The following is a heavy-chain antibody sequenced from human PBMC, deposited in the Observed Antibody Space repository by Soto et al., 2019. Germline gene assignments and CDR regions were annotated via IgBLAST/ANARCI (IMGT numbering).Heavy chain of an antibody. CDR1: GGSFSGYY. J-gene: IGHJ3*02. CDR2: INHSGST. V-gene: IGHV4-34*01. Sequence: SETLSLTCAVYGGSFSGYYWSWIRQPPGKGLEWIGEINHSGSTNYNPSLKSRVTISVDTSKNQFSLKLSSVTAADTAVYYCARGERNYDFWSGTNDAFDIWGQGTMVTVSS. D-gene: IGHD3-3*01. CDR3: ARGERNYDFWSGTNDAFDI.